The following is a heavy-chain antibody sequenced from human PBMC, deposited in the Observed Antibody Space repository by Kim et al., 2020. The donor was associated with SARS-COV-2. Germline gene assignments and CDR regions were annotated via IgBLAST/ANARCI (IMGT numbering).Heavy chain of an antibody. J-gene: IGHJ4*02. V-gene: IGHV3-23*01. Sequence: GGSLRLSCAASGFTFSSYAMSWVRQAPGKGLEWVSAISGSGGSTYYADSVKGRFTISRDNSKNTLYLQMNSLRAEDTAVYYCAKGGIRYSSSWYGTGHSTSDNYFDYWGQGTLVTVSS. CDR2: ISGSGGST. CDR3: AKGGIRYSSSWYGTGHSTSDNYFDY. CDR1: GFTFSSYA. D-gene: IGHD6-13*01.